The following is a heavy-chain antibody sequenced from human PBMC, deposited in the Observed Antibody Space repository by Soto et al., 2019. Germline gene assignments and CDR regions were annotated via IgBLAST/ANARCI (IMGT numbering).Heavy chain of an antibody. D-gene: IGHD3-10*01. CDR3: ARPEGYGSGSYYFDS. CDR1: GYPFTTYH. CDR2: VYVAGTGT. V-gene: IGHV1-46*01. Sequence: GASVKVSCKASGYPFTTYHLHWVRQAPVQGLEWMGIVYVAGTGTRSAQKFQGRLTMTRDRSTSTVYMELSSLRSEDTAVYYCARPEGYGSGSYYFDSWGQGTLVTVSS. J-gene: IGHJ4*02.